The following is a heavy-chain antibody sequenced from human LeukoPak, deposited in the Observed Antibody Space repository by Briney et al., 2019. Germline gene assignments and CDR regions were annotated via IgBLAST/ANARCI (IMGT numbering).Heavy chain of an antibody. CDR1: GFTFSSYA. CDR3: AKEYYDSSGPEPA. CDR2: ISGSGGST. V-gene: IGHV3-23*01. D-gene: IGHD3-22*01. J-gene: IGHJ4*02. Sequence: PGGSLRLSCAASGFTFSSYAMSRVRQAPGKGLEWVSAISGSGGSTYYADSVKGRFTISRDNPKNTLYLQMNSLRAEDTAVYYCAKEYYDSSGPEPAWGQGTLVTVSS.